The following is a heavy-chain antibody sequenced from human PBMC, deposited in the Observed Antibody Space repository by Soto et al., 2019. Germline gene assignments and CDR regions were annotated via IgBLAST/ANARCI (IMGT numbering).Heavy chain of an antibody. V-gene: IGHV3-21*01. D-gene: IGHD5-12*01. CDR3: ASADDYGNYYYGMDV. Sequence: EVQLVESGGGLVKPGGSLRLSCAASGFTFSSYSMNWVRQAPGEGLEWVSSISSSSSYIYYADSVKGRFTISRDNAKNSLYLQMNSLRAEDTAVYYCASADDYGNYYYGMDVWGQGTTVTVSS. CDR1: GFTFSSYS. J-gene: IGHJ6*02. CDR2: ISSSSSYI.